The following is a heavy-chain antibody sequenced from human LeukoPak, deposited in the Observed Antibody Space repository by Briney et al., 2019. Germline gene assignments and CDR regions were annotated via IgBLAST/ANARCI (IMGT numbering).Heavy chain of an antibody. Sequence: QAGGSLRLSCAASGFTFSSYGMHWVRQAPGKGLEWVAFIRYDGSNKYYADSVKGRFTISRDNSKNTLYLQMNSLRAEDTAVYYXXKDPYRYCSSTSCPYYFDYWGQGTLVTVSS. V-gene: IGHV3-30*02. CDR1: GFTFSSYG. D-gene: IGHD2-2*01. CDR2: IRYDGSNK. CDR3: XKDPYRYCSSTSCPYYFDY. J-gene: IGHJ4*02.